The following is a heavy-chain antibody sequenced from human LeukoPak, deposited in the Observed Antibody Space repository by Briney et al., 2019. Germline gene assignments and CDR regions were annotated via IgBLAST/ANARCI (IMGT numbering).Heavy chain of an antibody. CDR3: ARGGYSSSWYHFDY. CDR1: GFTFSSYG. V-gene: IGHV3-30*03. D-gene: IGHD6-13*01. Sequence: GRSLRLSCAASGFTFSSYGMHWVRQAPGKGLEWVAVISSDGTNKYYADSVKGRFTISRDNAKNSLFLQMNSLRAEDTAVYYCARGGYSSSWYHFDYWGRGTLVTVSS. CDR2: ISSDGTNK. J-gene: IGHJ4*02.